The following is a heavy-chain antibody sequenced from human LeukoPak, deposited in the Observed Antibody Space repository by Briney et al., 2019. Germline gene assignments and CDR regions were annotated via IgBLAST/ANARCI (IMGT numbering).Heavy chain of an antibody. CDR2: INPNSGGT. V-gene: IGHV1-2*02. CDR1: GYTFTGYY. Sequence: ASVKVSCKASGYTFTGYYMHWVRQAPGQGLEWMGWINPNSGGTNYAQKFQGRVTMTRDTSISTAYMELSRLRSDDTAVYYCARGGRGSGSPYLPDRYWGQGTLVTVSS. D-gene: IGHD3-10*01. J-gene: IGHJ4*02. CDR3: ARGGRGSGSPYLPDRY.